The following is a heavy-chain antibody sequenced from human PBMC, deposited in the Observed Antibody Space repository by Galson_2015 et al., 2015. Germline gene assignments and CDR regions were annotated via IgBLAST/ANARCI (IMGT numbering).Heavy chain of an antibody. CDR3: ARGSIAARPGWFDP. V-gene: IGHV3-21*01. CDR1: GFTFSSYS. J-gene: IGHJ5*01. CDR2: ISSSSSYI. D-gene: IGHD6-6*01. Sequence: SLRLSCAASGFTFSSYSMNWVRQAPGKGLEWVSSISSSSSYIYYADSVKGRFTISRDNAKNSLYLQMNSLRAEDTAVYYCARGSIAARPGWFDPWGQGTLVTVSS.